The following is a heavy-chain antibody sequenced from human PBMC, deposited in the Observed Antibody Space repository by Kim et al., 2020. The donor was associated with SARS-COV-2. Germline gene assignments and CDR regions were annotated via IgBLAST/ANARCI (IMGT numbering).Heavy chain of an antibody. CDR1: GGTFNNHG. CDR3: ARESGLIATFNAFDN. J-gene: IGHJ3*02. V-gene: IGHV1-69*04. CDR2: IIPIIARS. Sequence: SVKVSCKVSGGTFNNHGISWVRQAPGQGLTWLGRIIPIIARSQYAEHLQGRVTITADKATNTAYMELSSLSTEDTAVYYCARESGLIATFNAFDNW. D-gene: IGHD2-21*01.